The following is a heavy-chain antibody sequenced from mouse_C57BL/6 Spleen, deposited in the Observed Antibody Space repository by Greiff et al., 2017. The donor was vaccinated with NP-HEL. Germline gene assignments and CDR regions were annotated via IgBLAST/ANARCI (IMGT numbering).Heavy chain of an antibody. V-gene: IGHV5-4*01. D-gene: IGHD2-4*01. CDR2: ISDGGSYT. CDR3: ARDRAYYYDYDDVYFDY. CDR1: GFTFSSYA. Sequence: DVHLVESGGGLVKPGGSLKLSCAASGFTFSSYAMSWVRQTPEKRLEWVATISDGGSYTYYPDNVKGRFTISRDNAKNNLYLQMSHLKSEDTAMYYCARDRAYYYDYDDVYFDYWGQGTTLTVSS. J-gene: IGHJ2*01.